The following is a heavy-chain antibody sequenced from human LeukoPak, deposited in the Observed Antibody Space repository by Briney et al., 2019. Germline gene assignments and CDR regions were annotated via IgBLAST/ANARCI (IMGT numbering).Heavy chain of an antibody. D-gene: IGHD3-3*01. CDR1: GFTFSSYA. CDR3: AKDGLHYDFWSGSPFDP. Sequence: GGCLRLSCAASGFTFSSYAMSWVRQAPGKGLEWVSAISGSGGSTYYADSVKGRFTISRDNSKNTLYLQMNSLRAEDTAVYYCAKDGLHYDFWSGSPFDPWGQGTLVTVSS. J-gene: IGHJ5*02. CDR2: ISGSGGST. V-gene: IGHV3-23*01.